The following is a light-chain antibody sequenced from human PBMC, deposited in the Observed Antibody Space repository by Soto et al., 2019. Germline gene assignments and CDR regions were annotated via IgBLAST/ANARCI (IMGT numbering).Light chain of an antibody. CDR2: DVS. CDR3: SSYTSSITYV. J-gene: IGLJ1*01. V-gene: IGLV2-14*01. CDR1: SRDIGAYDY. Sequence: QSALTQPASVSGSPGQSVTISCTGTSRDIGAYDYVSWYQQHPGKAPKLIIYDVSNRPSGVSNRFSGSKSGNTASLIISGLQAEDESDYYCSSYTSSITYVFGTGTNVTVL.